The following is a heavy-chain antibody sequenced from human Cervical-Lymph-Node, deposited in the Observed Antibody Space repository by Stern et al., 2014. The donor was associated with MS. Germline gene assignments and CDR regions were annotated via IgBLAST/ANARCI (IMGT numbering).Heavy chain of an antibody. V-gene: IGHV2-5*02. Sequence: QVTLRESGPTLVKPTQTLTLTCTFSGFSLSTSGVGVGWIRQPPGKALEWLAIIYWDDDQRYSPSLKSRLTITKDTSKNQVVLTMTNMDPVDTATYYCAHRRYSSSWYDYNWFDPWGQGTLVTVSS. CDR1: GFSLSTSGVG. CDR2: IYWDDDQ. D-gene: IGHD6-13*01. CDR3: AHRRYSSSWYDYNWFDP. J-gene: IGHJ5*02.